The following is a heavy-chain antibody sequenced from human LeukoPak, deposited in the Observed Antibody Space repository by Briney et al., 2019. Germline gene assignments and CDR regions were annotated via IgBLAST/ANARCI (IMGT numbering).Heavy chain of an antibody. CDR1: GYSFTSYW. J-gene: IGHJ4*02. CDR3: ARPYSGSLDLDY. D-gene: IGHD1-26*01. V-gene: IGHV5-10-1*01. Sequence: GESLKISCKGSGYSFTSYWISWVRRMPGKGLEWMGRIDPSDSYTNYSPSFQGHVTISADKSISTAYLQWSSLKASDTAMYYCARPYSGSLDLDYWGQGTLVTVSS. CDR2: IDPSDSYT.